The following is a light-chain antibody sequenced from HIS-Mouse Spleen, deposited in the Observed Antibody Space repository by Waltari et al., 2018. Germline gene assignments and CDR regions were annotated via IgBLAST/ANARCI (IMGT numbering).Light chain of an antibody. Sequence: QSALTQPRSVSGSPGQSVTIPCTGPSSDVGGYHYVPWYQQHPGKAPKLMIYDVSKRPSGVPDRFSGSKSGNTASLTISGLQAEDEADYYCCSYAGSYTLVFGGGTKLTVL. CDR3: CSYAGSYTLV. J-gene: IGLJ2*01. CDR2: DVS. V-gene: IGLV2-11*01. CDR1: SSDVGGYHY.